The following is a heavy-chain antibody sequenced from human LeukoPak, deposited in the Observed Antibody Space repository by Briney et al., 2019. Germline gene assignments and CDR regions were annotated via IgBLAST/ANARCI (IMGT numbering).Heavy chain of an antibody. CDR2: IYYSGST. J-gene: IGHJ4*02. D-gene: IGHD3-22*01. V-gene: IGHV4-59*01. CDR1: GGSISSYY. CDR3: ARSVGGDSSGYPPSY. Sequence: SETPSLTCTVSGGSISSYYWSWIRQPPGKGLEWIGYIYYSGSTNYNPSLKSRVTISVDTSKNQFSLKLSSVTAADTAVYYCARSVGGDSSGYPPSYWGQGTLVTVSS.